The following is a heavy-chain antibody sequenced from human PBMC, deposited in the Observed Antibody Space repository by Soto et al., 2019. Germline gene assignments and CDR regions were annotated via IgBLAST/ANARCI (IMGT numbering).Heavy chain of an antibody. V-gene: IGHV4-59*01. CDR2: IYYSXST. Sequence: XXTLSLTCTVSCGSINSYYWSWIRQPPGKGLEYVGXIYYSXSTNSKHSLKXXVTKSVDTSKNQLSLKLRSVTDADKGVYYCARDLGSAAFDIWRKVTLVTVSS. CDR3: ARDLGSAAFDI. J-gene: IGHJ3*02. D-gene: IGHD1-26*01. CDR1: CGSINSYY.